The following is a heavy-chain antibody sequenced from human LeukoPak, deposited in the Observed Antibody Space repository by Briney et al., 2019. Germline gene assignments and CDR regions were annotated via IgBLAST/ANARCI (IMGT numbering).Heavy chain of an antibody. V-gene: IGHV1-3*03. CDR3: ARVGGYYPSHWYFDL. D-gene: IGHD3-22*01. J-gene: IGHJ2*01. Sequence: GASVKVSCKASGYTFTSYAMHWVGQAPGQRLEWMGWINAGNGNTKYLQEFQGRVTINRDTYARKDYMELSSLRSEDRAVYYCARVGGYYPSHWYFDLWGRGTLVTVSS. CDR2: INAGNGNT. CDR1: GYTFTSYA.